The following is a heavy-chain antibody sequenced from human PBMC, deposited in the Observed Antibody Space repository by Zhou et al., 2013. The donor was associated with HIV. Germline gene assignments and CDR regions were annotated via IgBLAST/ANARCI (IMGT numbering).Heavy chain of an antibody. V-gene: IGHV1-2*02. D-gene: IGHD1-20*01. CDR2: MAPNSDVT. CDR3: ATYGPGYNWMYK. CDR1: GYTFTDYY. J-gene: IGHJ4*02. Sequence: QVQLVQSGAEVKKPGASMKVSCKASGYTFTDYYMHWVRQGPGQGLEWMGWMAPNSDVTKYTPKLQGRVTMTRDTSISTAYMELNSLTSDDTAVYYCATYGPGYNWMYKWGQGTLVTVSS.